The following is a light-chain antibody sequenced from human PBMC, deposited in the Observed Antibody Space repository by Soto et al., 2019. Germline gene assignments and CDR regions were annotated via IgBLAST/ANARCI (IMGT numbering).Light chain of an antibody. CDR3: QSYDSSLSGYV. J-gene: IGLJ1*01. CDR2: INI. CDR1: SSNIWAGYD. V-gene: IGLV1-40*01. Sequence: QSVLTQPPSVSGAPGQRVTISCTGSSSNIWAGYDVHRYQQLPGTAPKLLIFININRPSGVPDRFSGSKSGTSASLAITGLRAEDEADYYCQSYDSSLSGYVFGTGTKVTVL.